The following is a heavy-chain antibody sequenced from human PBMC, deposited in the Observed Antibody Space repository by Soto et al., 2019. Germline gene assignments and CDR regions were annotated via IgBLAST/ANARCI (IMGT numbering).Heavy chain of an antibody. V-gene: IGHV4-34*01. CDR2: INHSGST. CDR3: ARASAYYYDSSGLGY. D-gene: IGHD3-22*01. CDR1: GGSFSGYY. Sequence: SETLSLTCAVDGGSFSGYYWSWIRQPPGKGLEWIGEINHSGSTNYNPSLKSRVTISVDTSKNQFSLKLSSVTAADTAVYYCARASAYYYDSSGLGYCGPRPLVTVS. J-gene: IGHJ4*02.